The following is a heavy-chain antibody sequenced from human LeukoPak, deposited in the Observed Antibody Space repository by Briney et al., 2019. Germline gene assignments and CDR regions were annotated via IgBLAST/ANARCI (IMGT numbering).Heavy chain of an antibody. D-gene: IGHD3-16*01. CDR1: GGSISSYY. CDR2: IYYSGST. Sequence: SETLSLTXTVSGGSISSYYWSWIRQPPGKGLEWIGYIYYSGSTNYNPSLKSRVTISVDTSKNQSSLKLSSVTAADTAVYYCARDPLGYWGQGTLVTVSS. V-gene: IGHV4-59*12. J-gene: IGHJ4*02. CDR3: ARDPLGY.